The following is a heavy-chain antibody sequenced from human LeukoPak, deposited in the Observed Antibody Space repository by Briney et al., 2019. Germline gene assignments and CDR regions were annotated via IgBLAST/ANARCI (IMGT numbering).Heavy chain of an antibody. Sequence: PSETLSLTCTVSGGSISSYYWSWIRQPPGKGLEWIGYIYYSGSTNYNPSLKSRVTISVDTSKNQFSLKLSSVTAADTAVYYCAGLIAAAGTRNYYYGMDVWGQGTTVTVSS. V-gene: IGHV4-59*01. D-gene: IGHD6-13*01. J-gene: IGHJ6*02. CDR1: GGSISSYY. CDR3: AGLIAAAGTRNYYYGMDV. CDR2: IYYSGST.